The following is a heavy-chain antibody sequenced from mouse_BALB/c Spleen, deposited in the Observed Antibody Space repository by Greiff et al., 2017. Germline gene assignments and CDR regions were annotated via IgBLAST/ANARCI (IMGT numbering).Heavy chain of an antibody. J-gene: IGHJ3*01. CDR1: GFSLTSYG. V-gene: IGHV2-2*02. CDR3: ARSDYDYSWFAY. Sequence: VQLQQSGPGLVQPSQSLSITCTVSGFSLTSYGVHWVRQSPGKGLEWLGVIGSGGSTDYNAAFISRRSISKDNSKSQVFFKMNSLQANDTAIYYCARSDYDYSWFAYWGQGTLVTVSA. D-gene: IGHD2-4*01. CDR2: IGSGGST.